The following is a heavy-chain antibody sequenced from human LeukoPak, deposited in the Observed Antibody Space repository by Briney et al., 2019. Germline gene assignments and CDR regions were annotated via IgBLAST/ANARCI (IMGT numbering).Heavy chain of an antibody. CDR1: GGSISSYY. J-gene: IGHJ6*03. CDR2: IYYSGST. CDR3: ARTTGGYYYYYMDV. D-gene: IGHD1-1*01. V-gene: IGHV4-59*01. Sequence: SETLSLTCTVSGGSISSYYWSWIRQPPGKGLEWIGYIYYSGSTNYNPSLKSRVTISVDTSKNQFSLKLSSVTAADTAVYYCARTTGGYYYYYMDVWGKGTTVTVSS.